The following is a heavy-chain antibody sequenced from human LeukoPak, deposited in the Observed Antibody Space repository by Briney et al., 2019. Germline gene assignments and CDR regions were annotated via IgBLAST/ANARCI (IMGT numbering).Heavy chain of an antibody. D-gene: IGHD3-3*01. CDR2: IYYSGST. V-gene: IGHV4-31*03. CDR3: ARDPHYDFWSGYLSLPSYYYGMDV. J-gene: IGHJ6*02. CDR1: GGSISSGGYY. Sequence: SQTLSLTCTVSGGSISSGGYYWSWIRQHPGKGLEWIGYIYYSGSTNYNPSLKSRVTISVDTSKNQFSLKLSSVTAADTAVYYCARDPHYDFWSGYLSLPSYYYGMDVWGQGTTVTVSS.